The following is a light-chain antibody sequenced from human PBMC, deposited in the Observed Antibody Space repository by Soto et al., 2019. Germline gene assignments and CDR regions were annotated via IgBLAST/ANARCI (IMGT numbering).Light chain of an antibody. J-gene: IGLJ2*01. CDR2: AVT. CDR1: SSDVGGYDQ. Sequence: QSVLTRPASVSGSPGQSIAISCTGTSSDVGGYDQVSWYQQHPGKAPKLMIYAVTTRPSGVSNRFSGSKSGNTASLTISGLQAEDEAEYYCSSYTGSGTFFGGGTKVTVL. CDR3: SSYTGSGTF. V-gene: IGLV2-14*01.